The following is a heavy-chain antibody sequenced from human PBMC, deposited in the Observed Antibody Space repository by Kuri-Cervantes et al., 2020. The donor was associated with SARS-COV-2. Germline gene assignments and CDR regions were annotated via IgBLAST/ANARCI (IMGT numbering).Heavy chain of an antibody. CDR3: ARSAHVSSGWYYFYY. CDR2: ISAYNGNT. Sequence: ASVKVSCKASGYTFTSYGISWVRQAPGQGLEWMGWISAYNGNTNYAQKFQGRVTITSDKSTSTAYMGLSSLRSEDTAVYYCARSAHVSSGWYYFYYWGQGTLVTVSS. J-gene: IGHJ4*02. D-gene: IGHD6-19*01. CDR1: GYTFTSYG. V-gene: IGHV1-18*01.